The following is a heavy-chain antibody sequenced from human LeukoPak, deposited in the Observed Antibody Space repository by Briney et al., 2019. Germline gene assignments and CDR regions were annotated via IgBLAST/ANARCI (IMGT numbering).Heavy chain of an antibody. D-gene: IGHD6-13*01. J-gene: IGHJ4*02. CDR1: GGSLSSYS. Sequence: SETLSLTCTVSGGSLSSYSWSWIRQPPGKGLEWIGYIYYSGSTNYNPSLKSRVTISVDTSKNQFSLKLSSVTAADTAVYYCARETAAAGTIDYWGQGTLVTVSS. CDR3: ARETAAAGTIDY. CDR2: IYYSGST. V-gene: IGHV4-59*01.